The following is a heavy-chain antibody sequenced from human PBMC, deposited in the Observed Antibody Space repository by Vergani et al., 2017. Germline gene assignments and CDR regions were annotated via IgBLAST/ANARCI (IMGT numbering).Heavy chain of an antibody. CDR3: ARDPDIVVVPAAPYYYYYYGMDV. CDR1: GYTFTSYG. J-gene: IGHJ6*02. Sequence: QVQRVQSGDEVKKPGASVKVSCKASGYTFTSYGISWVRQAPGQGLEWMGWISAYNGNTNYAQKLQGRVTMTTDTSTSTAYMELRSLISDDTAVYYCARDPDIVVVPAAPYYYYYYGMDVWGQGTTVTVSS. D-gene: IGHD2-2*01. CDR2: ISAYNGNT. V-gene: IGHV1-18*04.